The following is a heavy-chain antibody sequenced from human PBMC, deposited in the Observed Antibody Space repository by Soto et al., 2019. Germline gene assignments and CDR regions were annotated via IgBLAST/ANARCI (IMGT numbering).Heavy chain of an antibody. CDR2: ISYDGSNK. CDR1: GFTFSSYA. J-gene: IGHJ4*02. CDR3: ARVYLAAASALDY. V-gene: IGHV3-30-3*01. D-gene: IGHD6-13*01. Sequence: GGALRLSCAASGFTFSSYAMHWVRQAPGKGLEWVAVISYDGSNKYYADSVKGRFTISRDNSKNTLYLQMNSLRAEDTAVYYCARVYLAAASALDYWGQGTLVTVSS.